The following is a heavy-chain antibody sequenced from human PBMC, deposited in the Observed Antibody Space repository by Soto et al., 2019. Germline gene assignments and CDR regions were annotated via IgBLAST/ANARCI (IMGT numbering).Heavy chain of an antibody. J-gene: IGHJ6*02. CDR2: IKQDGTEK. Sequence: EVQLVESGGGLVQPGGSLRLSCSASGFTFSTYWMTWVRQAPGKGLEWVANIKQDGTEKYYVDSVRGRFIVYRDNAKNSLYLQMNNLRAEDTAMYYCARGGCGAGSCHTPVEYYGLDVWGQGTTVTVSS. CDR1: GFTFSTYW. D-gene: IGHD2-15*01. CDR3: ARGGCGAGSCHTPVEYYGLDV. V-gene: IGHV3-7*05.